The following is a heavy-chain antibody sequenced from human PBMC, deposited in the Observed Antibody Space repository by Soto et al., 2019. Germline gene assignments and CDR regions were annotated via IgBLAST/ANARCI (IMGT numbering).Heavy chain of an antibody. CDR3: AKDKEPDDAYRHV. D-gene: IGHD2-2*01. Sequence: GVLRLSCAASGFTFSSYAMSWVRQAPGKGLEWVSAISGSGGSTYYADSVKGRFTISRDNSKNTLYLQMTSRRAEHTAVYYCAKDKEPDDAYRHVGGKGATVTVSS. CDR2: ISGSGGST. CDR1: GFTFSSYA. V-gene: IGHV3-23*01. J-gene: IGHJ6*03.